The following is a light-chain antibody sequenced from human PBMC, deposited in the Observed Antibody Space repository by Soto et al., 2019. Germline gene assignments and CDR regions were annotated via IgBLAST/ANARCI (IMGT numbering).Light chain of an antibody. Sequence: QSVLTQPPSVSGAPGQRVTISCTGNNSNLGAGYDVHWYQQLPGAAPKLVIFGNRNRPSGAPERFSGSKSGTSASLAITGLQAEDEADYYCQAYDYSMTAFVFGGGTQLTVL. J-gene: IGLJ3*02. CDR3: QAYDYSMTAFV. V-gene: IGLV1-40*01. CDR1: NSNLGAGYD. CDR2: GNR.